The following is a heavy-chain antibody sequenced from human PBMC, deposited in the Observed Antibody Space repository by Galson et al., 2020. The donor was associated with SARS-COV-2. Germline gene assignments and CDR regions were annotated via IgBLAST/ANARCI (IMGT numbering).Heavy chain of an antibody. D-gene: IGHD3-10*02. Sequence: SETLSLTCTVSGASIRSYYWSWMRQAPGKGLEWIGYIYYSGSANYNPSLKSRLTISLDTSKNEFSLKMTSVTAADTAMYYCARHVRNHVMDVWGQGTTVTVSS. CDR1: GASIRSYY. J-gene: IGHJ6*02. CDR2: IYYSGSA. V-gene: IGHV4-59*08. CDR3: ARHVRNHVMDV.